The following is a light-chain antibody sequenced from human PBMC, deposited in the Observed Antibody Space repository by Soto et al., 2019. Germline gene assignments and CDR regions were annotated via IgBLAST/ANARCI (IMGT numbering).Light chain of an antibody. CDR3: MQRVEFPLT. V-gene: IGKV2-40*01. J-gene: IGKJ4*01. Sequence: DIVMTQTPLSLPVTPGEPASISCRSSQSLLDSDDGNTYLDWYLQKPGQSPKLLIYTVSSRASGVPDRFSRSGSGTDFTPKISRVEAEDVGVYYCMQRVEFPLTFGGGTKVEIK. CDR1: QSLLDSDDGNTY. CDR2: TVS.